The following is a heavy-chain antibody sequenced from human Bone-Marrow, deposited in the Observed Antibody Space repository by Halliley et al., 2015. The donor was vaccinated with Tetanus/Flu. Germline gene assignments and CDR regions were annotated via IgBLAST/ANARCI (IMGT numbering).Heavy chain of an antibody. CDR1: GFTFSNYW. D-gene: IGHD3-22*01. J-gene: IGHJ4*02. CDR3: GRLNYLDGSRYRWADF. V-gene: IGHV3-7*03. CDR2: IKKDGSET. Sequence: AGSGFTFSNYWMSWARQAPGKGLEWVANIKKDGSETDYVASVKGRFTIFRDNAKNSLFLQMHYVIPEDTAVYYCGRLNYLDGSRYRWADFWGQGTLVTVSS.